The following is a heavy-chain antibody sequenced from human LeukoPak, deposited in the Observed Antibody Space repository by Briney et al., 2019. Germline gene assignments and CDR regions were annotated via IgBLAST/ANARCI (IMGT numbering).Heavy chain of an antibody. Sequence: ASVKVSCKASGYTFTSYGIGWVRQAPGQGLEWMGWISAYNGNTNYAQKLQGRVTMTTDTSTSTAYMELRSLRSDDTAVYYCARVLRGAYYDILTGRADYWGQGTLVTVSS. D-gene: IGHD3-9*01. CDR3: ARVLRGAYYDILTGRADY. V-gene: IGHV1-18*01. CDR1: GYTFTSYG. CDR2: ISAYNGNT. J-gene: IGHJ4*02.